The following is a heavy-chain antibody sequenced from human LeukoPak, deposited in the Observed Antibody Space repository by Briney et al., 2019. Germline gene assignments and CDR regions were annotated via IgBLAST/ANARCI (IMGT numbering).Heavy chain of an antibody. CDR3: AKEMATIRAFDF. CDR2: ISGSGSST. CDR1: GFTFSTYA. D-gene: IGHD5-24*01. Sequence: GGSLRLSCAASGFTFSTYAMSWVRQAPGKRLEWVSVISGSGSSTYYADSVKGRFTISRDNSKNTLYLQMNSLRAEDTAVYYYAKEMATIRAFDFWGQGTMVTVSS. J-gene: IGHJ3*01. V-gene: IGHV3-23*01.